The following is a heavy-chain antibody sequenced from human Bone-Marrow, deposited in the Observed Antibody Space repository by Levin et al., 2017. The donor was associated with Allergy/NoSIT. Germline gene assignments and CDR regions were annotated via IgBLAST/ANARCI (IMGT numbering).Heavy chain of an antibody. V-gene: IGHV3-30*18. CDR2: ISYDGSNK. D-gene: IGHD5-12*01. CDR3: AKPIVATITDAFDI. J-gene: IGHJ3*02. CDR1: GFTFSSYG. Sequence: GGSLRLSCAASGFTFSSYGMHWVRQAPGKGLEWVAVISYDGSNKYYADSVKGRFTISRDNSKNTLYLQMNSLRAEDTAVYYCAKPIVATITDAFDIWGQGTMVTVSS.